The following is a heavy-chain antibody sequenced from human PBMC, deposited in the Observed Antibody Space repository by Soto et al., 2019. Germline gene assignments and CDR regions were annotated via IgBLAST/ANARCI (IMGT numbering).Heavy chain of an antibody. D-gene: IGHD6-6*01. V-gene: IGHV3-43D*04. J-gene: IGHJ6*02. CDR2: ISWNGGST. CDR1: GFTFDDYA. CDR3: AKDYSSSSYYYYYGLDV. Sequence: EVQLVESGGVVVQPGGSLRLSCAASGFTFDDYAMHWVRQAPGKGLEWVSLISWNGGSTYYADSVKGRFTISRDNSKNSLYLQMNSLRAEDTALYYCAKDYSSSSYYYYYGLDVWGQGTTVTVSS.